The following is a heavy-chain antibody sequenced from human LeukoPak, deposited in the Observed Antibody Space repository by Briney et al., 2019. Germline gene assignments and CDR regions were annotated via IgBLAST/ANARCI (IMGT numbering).Heavy chain of an antibody. V-gene: IGHV4-39*01. CDR3: ARTHRDGYNSIDY. CDR2: IYYSGTT. D-gene: IGHD5-24*01. CDR1: GGSISSSGYC. J-gene: IGHJ4*02. Sequence: SETLSLTCSVSGGSISSSGYCWGWIRQPPGKGLEWIGSIYYSGTTYYNPSLKSRVTISVDTSKNQFSLKLSSVTAADTAMYYCARTHRDGYNSIDYWGQGTLVTVSS.